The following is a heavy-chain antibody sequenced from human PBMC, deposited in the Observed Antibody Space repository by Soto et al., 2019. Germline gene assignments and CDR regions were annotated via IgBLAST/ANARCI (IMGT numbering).Heavy chain of an antibody. Sequence: GGSLRLSCAASGFTFSSYAMSWVRQAPGKGLEWVSAISGSGGSTYYEDSGKGRFTISRDNSKNTLYLQMNSLRAEDTAVYYCAKDAFITMIVEGGEYSGSYWHYWGQGTLVTVSS. CDR1: GFTFSSYA. J-gene: IGHJ4*02. D-gene: IGHD3-22*01. V-gene: IGHV3-23*01. CDR3: AKDAFITMIVEGGEYSGSYWHY. CDR2: ISGSGGST.